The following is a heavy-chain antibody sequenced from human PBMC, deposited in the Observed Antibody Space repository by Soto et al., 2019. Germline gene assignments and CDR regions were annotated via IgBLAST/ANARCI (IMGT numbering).Heavy chain of an antibody. J-gene: IGHJ4*02. V-gene: IGHV4-38-2*01. Sequence: SETLSLTCAVSGYSISSGYYWDWLRQPPGKGLAWIGSIYHSGSTYYNPSHNRRVTISVDTAKHQFTLNLCSVSAADTAVYYCATGYAEMATIIWYFDYRGEGNLDTVPS. D-gene: IGHD5-12*01. CDR3: ATGYAEMATIIWYFDY. CDR2: IYHSGST. CDR1: GYSISSGYY.